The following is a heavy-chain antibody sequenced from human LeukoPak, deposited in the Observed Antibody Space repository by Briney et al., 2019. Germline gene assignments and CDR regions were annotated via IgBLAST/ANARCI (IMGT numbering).Heavy chain of an antibody. CDR3: ARARGSIPSSSFDY. V-gene: IGHV3-11*06. Sequence: GGSLRLSCAASGFTLSNAWMSWVRQAPGKGLERVSYISSGSSYTDYADSVKGRFTISRDNAKNSLDLQMNILRAEDTALYYCARARGSIPSSSFDYWGQGALVTVSS. J-gene: IGHJ4*02. CDR2: ISSGSSYT. CDR1: GFTLSNAW. D-gene: IGHD6-6*01.